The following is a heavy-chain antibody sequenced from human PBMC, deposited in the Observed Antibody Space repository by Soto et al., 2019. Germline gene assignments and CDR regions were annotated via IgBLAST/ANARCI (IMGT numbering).Heavy chain of an antibody. CDR2: IVVGSGNT. CDR1: GFTFTSSA. J-gene: IGHJ3*02. V-gene: IGHV1-58*02. CDR3: AANRPNLRDFDWFALDAFDI. Sequence: ASVKVSCKASGFTFTSSAMQWVRQARGQRLEWIGWIVVGSGNTNYAQKFQERVTITRDMSTSTAYMELSSLRSEDTAVYYCAANRPNLRDFDWFALDAFDIWGQGTMVTVS. D-gene: IGHD3-9*01.